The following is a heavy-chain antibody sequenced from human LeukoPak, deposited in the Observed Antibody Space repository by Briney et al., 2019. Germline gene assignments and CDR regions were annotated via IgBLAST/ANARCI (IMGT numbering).Heavy chain of an antibody. D-gene: IGHD3-22*01. J-gene: IGHJ4*02. CDR3: ATEFFQNGYNY. CDR1: GFTFSDAW. CDR2: IKSKTNGGTT. V-gene: IGHV3-15*01. Sequence: GGSLRLSCAASGFTFSDAWMSWVRPAPGKGLEWVGHIKSKTNGGTTDYAAPVKGRFTISRDDSKNTLYLQMNSLKIDDTAVYHCATEFFQNGYNYWGQGTLVTVSS.